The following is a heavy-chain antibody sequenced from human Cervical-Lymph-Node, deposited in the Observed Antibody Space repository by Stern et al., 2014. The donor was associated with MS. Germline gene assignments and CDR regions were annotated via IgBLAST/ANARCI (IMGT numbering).Heavy chain of an antibody. CDR3: ANWGFDY. CDR1: GHTLTELS. CDR2: FDPEHGET. Sequence: VQLVESGAEVKKPGASVKVSCKVSGHTLTELSIHWGRQTPGKGLEWMGGFDPEHGETIYAQNFQGRVAMTEDTSTDTAYMELTSLRSEDTAMYYCANWGFDYWGQGTLVAVSS. J-gene: IGHJ4*02. D-gene: IGHD7-27*01. V-gene: IGHV1-24*01.